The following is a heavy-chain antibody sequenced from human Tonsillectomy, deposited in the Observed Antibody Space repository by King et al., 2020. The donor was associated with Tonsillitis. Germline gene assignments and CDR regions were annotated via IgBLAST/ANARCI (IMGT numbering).Heavy chain of an antibody. V-gene: IGHV1-69*01. J-gene: IGHJ6*03. CDR3: ARGWVVPAAIGTGYYYYYMDV. Sequence: VQLVESGAGVKKPGSSVKVSCKASGGTFSSYAVSWVRQAPGQGLEWMGGIIPIFGSANYAQKFQGRFTVTADVSTGTAYMELSSLKSEDTAVYYCARGWVVPAAIGTGYYYYYMDVWGKGTTVTVSS. D-gene: IGHD2-2*02. CDR2: IIPIFGSA. CDR1: GGTFSSYA.